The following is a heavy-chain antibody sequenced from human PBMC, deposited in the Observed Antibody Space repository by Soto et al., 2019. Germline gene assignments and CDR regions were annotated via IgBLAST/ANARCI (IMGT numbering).Heavy chain of an antibody. J-gene: IGHJ3*02. CDR3: ARRGDSYAFDI. D-gene: IGHD2-21*02. CDR1: GGSISSYY. CDR2: IYYSGST. Sequence: PSETLSLTCTVSGGSISSYYWSWIRQPPGKGLEWIGYIYYSGSTNSNPSLKSRVTISVDTSKNQFSPKLSSVTAADTAVYYCARRGDSYAFDIWGQGTMVTVSS. V-gene: IGHV4-59*01.